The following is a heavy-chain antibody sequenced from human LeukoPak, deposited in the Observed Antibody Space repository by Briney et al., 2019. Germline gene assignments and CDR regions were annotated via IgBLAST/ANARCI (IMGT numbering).Heavy chain of an antibody. V-gene: IGHV3-23*01. CDR3: AKDRGIWSGYYTEGFDY. D-gene: IGHD3-3*01. CDR1: GFTFSSYA. CDR2: ISGSGGST. Sequence: GGSMRLSCAASGFTFSSYAMSWVRQAPGKGLEWVSAISGSGGSTYYADSVKGRFTISRDNSKNTLYLQMNSLRAEDTAVYYCAKDRGIWSGYYTEGFDYWGQGTLVTVSS. J-gene: IGHJ4*02.